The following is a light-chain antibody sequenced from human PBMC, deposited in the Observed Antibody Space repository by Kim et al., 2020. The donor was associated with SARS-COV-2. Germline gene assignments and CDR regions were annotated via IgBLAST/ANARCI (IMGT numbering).Light chain of an antibody. CDR3: QQYNDWPLT. J-gene: IGKJ4*01. Sequence: SVFPGERATLSCRTSQTISRDLAWYQQKPGQAPRLLIYGVSTRATGIPATFTGSGSGTEFTLTISSLQSEDFALYYCQQYNDWPLTFGGGTKLEIK. CDR2: GVS. CDR1: QTISRD. V-gene: IGKV3-15*01.